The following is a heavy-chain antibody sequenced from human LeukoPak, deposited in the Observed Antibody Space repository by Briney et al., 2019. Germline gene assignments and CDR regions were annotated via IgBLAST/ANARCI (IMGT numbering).Heavy chain of an antibody. CDR1: GGTFSSYT. J-gene: IGHJ4*02. CDR2: IIPILGIA. V-gene: IGHV1-69*02. D-gene: IGHD5-24*01. Sequence: ASVKVSCKASGGTFSSYTISWVRQARGQGLEWMGRIIPILGIANYAQKFQGRVTITADKSTSTAYMELSSLRSEDTAVYYCARSQEMATIDYWGQGTLVTVSS. CDR3: ARSQEMATIDY.